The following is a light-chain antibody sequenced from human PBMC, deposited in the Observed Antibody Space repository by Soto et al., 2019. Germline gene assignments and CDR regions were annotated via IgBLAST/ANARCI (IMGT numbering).Light chain of an antibody. CDR3: QQYNNWPWT. Sequence: EIVMTQSPATLSVSPGGIATLSCRASQSISGALAWYQQKPGQAPRLLIYGASTRATSFPARFSGSGSGTDFTLTISSLQSEDFAVYYCQQYNNWPWTFGQGTKVDIK. V-gene: IGKV3-15*01. CDR1: QSISGA. J-gene: IGKJ1*01. CDR2: GAS.